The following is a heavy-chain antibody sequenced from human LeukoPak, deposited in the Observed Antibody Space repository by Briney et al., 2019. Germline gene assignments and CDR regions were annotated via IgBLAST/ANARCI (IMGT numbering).Heavy chain of an antibody. CDR2: ISSSSSNI. CDR1: GFTFSSYS. D-gene: IGHD3-10*01. V-gene: IGHV3-48*04. Sequence: GGSVRLLCAASGFTFSSYSMNWVRQAPGKGLEWVSYISSSSSNIYYADSVKGRFTISRDNAKNSLYLQMNSLRAEDTAVYYCARLFYYGSGSYIHYDYWGQGTLVTVSS. CDR3: ARLFYYGSGSYIHYDY. J-gene: IGHJ4*02.